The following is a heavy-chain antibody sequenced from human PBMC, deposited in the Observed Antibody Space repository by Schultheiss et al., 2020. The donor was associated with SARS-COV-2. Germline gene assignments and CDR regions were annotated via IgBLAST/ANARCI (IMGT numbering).Heavy chain of an antibody. CDR1: GFTFSSYG. CDR3: ARVKYYDSSRPFDY. V-gene: IGHV3-30*03. Sequence: GGSLRLSCAASGFTFSSYGMHWVRQAPGKGLEWVAVISYDGSNKYYADSVKGRFTISRDNSKNTLYLQMNSLRAEDTAVYYCARVKYYDSSRPFDYWGQGTLVTVSS. J-gene: IGHJ4*02. CDR2: ISYDGSNK. D-gene: IGHD3-22*01.